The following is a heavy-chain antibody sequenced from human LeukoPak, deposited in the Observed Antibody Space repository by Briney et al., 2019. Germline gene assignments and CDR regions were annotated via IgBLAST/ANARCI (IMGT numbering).Heavy chain of an antibody. D-gene: IGHD3/OR15-3a*01. Sequence: PSETLSLTCAVSGGSISSGSSYWGWIRQAPARGLEWIGSIYYTGSTSYNPSLKRRVTIFVDTSKNLFSLKLSSVTAADTAVYYCARHGLNPQSFHRFDYWGQGTLVTVPS. J-gene: IGHJ4*02. CDR3: ARHGLNPQSFHRFDY. CDR1: GGSISSGSSY. CDR2: IYYTGST. V-gene: IGHV4-39*01.